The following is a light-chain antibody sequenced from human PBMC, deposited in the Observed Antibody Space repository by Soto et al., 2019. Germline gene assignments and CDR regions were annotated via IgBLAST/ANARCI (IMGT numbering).Light chain of an antibody. J-gene: IGLJ2*01. CDR1: SSNIGSNY. CDR2: DNN. V-gene: IGLV1-51*01. Sequence: QSVLTQPPSVSAAPGQKVTISCSGSSSNIGSNYVSWYQQLPGTAPKLLIYDNNKRPSGIPDRFSGSKSGTSATLGITGLQTGDEADYYGGAWDGGLTWVFGGGTKLTVL. CDR3: GAWDGGLTWV.